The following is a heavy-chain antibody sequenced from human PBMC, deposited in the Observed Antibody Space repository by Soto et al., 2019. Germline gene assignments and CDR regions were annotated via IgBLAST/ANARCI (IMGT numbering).Heavy chain of an antibody. Sequence: LPETLSLTCAVYGGSFSGYYWSWIRQPPGKGLEWIGEINHSGSTNYNPSLKSRVTISVDTSKNQFSLKLSSVTAADTAVYYCARGRRDYYYYYYMDVWGKGTTVTVSS. CDR1: GGSFSGYY. CDR3: ARGRRDYYYYYYMDV. CDR2: INHSGST. V-gene: IGHV4-34*01. J-gene: IGHJ6*03.